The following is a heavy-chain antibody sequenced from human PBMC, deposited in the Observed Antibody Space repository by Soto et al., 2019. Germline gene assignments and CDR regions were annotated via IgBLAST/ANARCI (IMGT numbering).Heavy chain of an antibody. CDR3: ARDRDYYGSGNYYNRIDF. CDR1: GGIFNTYA. Sequence: QVQLVQSGPEVKEPGSSVKLTCKVSGGIFNTYAISWLRQAPGQGLEWMGGIIPIFGTPNYAQRFQGRVTITADESTXXXXXXXXXXXXXXXXXXXCARDRDYYGSGNYYNRIDFWGQGTLVSVSS. D-gene: IGHD3-10*01. CDR2: IIPIFGTP. V-gene: IGHV1-69*01. J-gene: IGHJ4*02.